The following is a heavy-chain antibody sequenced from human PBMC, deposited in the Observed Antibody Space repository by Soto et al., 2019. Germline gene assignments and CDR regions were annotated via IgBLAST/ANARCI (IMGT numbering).Heavy chain of an antibody. CDR1: GCSISSSSDY. CDR2: IYYSGST. J-gene: IGHJ5*02. V-gene: IGHV4-39*01. D-gene: IGHD3-9*01. Sequence: SETLSLTCTVSGCSISSSSDYWGWIRQPPGKGLEWIGSIYYSGSTYYNPSLKSRVTISVDTSKNQFSLKLSSVTAADTAVYYCARRAENYDILTGYYKKDNWFDPWGQGTLVTVSS. CDR3: ARRAENYDILTGYYKKDNWFDP.